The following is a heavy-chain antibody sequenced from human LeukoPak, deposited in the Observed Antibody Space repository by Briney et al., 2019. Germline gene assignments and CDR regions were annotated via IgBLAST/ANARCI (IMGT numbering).Heavy chain of an antibody. D-gene: IGHD3-22*01. J-gene: IGHJ4*02. Sequence: TGGSLRLSCAASGFTFSSSAMSWVRQVPGKGLEWVSGISASGGSTSYADSVKGRFTISRDNSKNTLYLQMNSLRAEDTAVYYCARNSVITMIVVVPDYWGQGTLVTVSS. CDR3: ARNSVITMIVVVPDY. CDR2: ISASGGST. V-gene: IGHV3-23*01. CDR1: GFTFSSSA.